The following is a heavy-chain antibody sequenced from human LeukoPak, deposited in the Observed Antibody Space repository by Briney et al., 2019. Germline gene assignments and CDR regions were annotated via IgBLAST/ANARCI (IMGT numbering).Heavy chain of an antibody. CDR2: IYYSGST. V-gene: IGHV4-39*07. D-gene: IGHD6-6*01. CDR3: ARSSIAARRGVFDY. J-gene: IGHJ4*02. Sequence: PSETLSLTCTVSGGSISSSSYYWGWIRQPPGKGLEWIGSIYYSGSTYYNPSLKSRVTISVDTSKNQFSLKLSSVTAADTAVYYCARSSIAARRGVFDYWGQGTLITVSS. CDR1: GGSISSSSYY.